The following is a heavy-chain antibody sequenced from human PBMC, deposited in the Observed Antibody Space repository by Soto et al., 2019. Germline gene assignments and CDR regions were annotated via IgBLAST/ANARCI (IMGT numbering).Heavy chain of an antibody. J-gene: IGHJ4*02. V-gene: IGHV3-66*01. D-gene: IGHD6-13*01. CDR3: ARESDIAAAGTLGY. CDR1: GFTVSSNY. Sequence: EVQLVESGGGLVQPGGSLRLSCAASGFTVSSNYMSWVRQAPGKGLEWVSVIYSGGSTYYADSVKGRFTISRDNSKNTLYLQMNSLRAEDTAVYYCARESDIAAAGTLGYWGQGTLVTVSS. CDR2: IYSGGST.